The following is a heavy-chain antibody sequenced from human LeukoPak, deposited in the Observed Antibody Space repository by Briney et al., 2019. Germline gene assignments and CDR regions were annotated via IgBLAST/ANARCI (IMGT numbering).Heavy chain of an antibody. Sequence: GGSLRLSCAASGFTFSSYGMHWVRQAPGKGLEWVADISYDGSTKYYADSVKGRFTISRDNSKNTLYLQMNSLRAEDTAVYYCAKPWGSYGVGDAFDIWGQGTMVTVSS. CDR1: GFTFSSYG. V-gene: IGHV3-30*18. D-gene: IGHD5-18*01. J-gene: IGHJ3*02. CDR2: ISYDGSTK. CDR3: AKPWGSYGVGDAFDI.